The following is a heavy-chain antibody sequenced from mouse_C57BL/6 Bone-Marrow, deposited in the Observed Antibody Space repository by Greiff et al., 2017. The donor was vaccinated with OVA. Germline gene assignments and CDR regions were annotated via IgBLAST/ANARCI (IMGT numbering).Heavy chain of an antibody. CDR3: ARTGTDWYFDV. CDR1: GYTFTDYN. CDR2: INPNNGGT. V-gene: IGHV1-22*01. J-gene: IGHJ1*03. Sequence: EVQLQQSGPELVKPGASVKMSCKASGYTFTDYNMHWVKQSHGKSLEWIGYINPNNGGTSYNQKFKGKATLTVNKSSSTAYMELRSLTSGDSAVYYCARTGTDWYFDVWGTGTTVTVSS. D-gene: IGHD4-1*01.